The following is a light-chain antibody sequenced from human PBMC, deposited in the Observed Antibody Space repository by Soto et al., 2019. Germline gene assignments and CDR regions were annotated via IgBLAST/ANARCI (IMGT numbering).Light chain of an antibody. CDR1: QSLTRNY. V-gene: IGKV3-20*01. Sequence: VIKQSPGTLSLSPGERATLSCRASQSLTRNYLAWYQQKPGQAPRLLFFGASTRATGIPDRFSGSGSGTDFVLTISRLEPEDFAVYYCQQYGSSIMYTFGQGTKVDIK. CDR3: QQYGSSIMYT. J-gene: IGKJ2*01. CDR2: GAS.